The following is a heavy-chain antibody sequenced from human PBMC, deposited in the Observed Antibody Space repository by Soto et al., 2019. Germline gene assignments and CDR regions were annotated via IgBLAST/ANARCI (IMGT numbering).Heavy chain of an antibody. CDR3: ARVAGANYYYAMDV. CDR1: AFTFSSYA. V-gene: IGHV3-23*01. Sequence: GGSLRLSCAASAFTFSSYAMSWVRQAPGKGLEWVSNISGGGGSTYYADSVQGRFTISRDNSKNTLYLQMNSLRADDTAVYYCARVAGANYYYAMDVWGQGTTVTVSS. J-gene: IGHJ6*02. D-gene: IGHD1-26*01. CDR2: ISGGGGST.